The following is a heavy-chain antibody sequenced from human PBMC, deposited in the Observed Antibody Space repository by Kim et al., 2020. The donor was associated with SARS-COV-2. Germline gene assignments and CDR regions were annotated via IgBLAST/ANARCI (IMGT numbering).Heavy chain of an antibody. V-gene: IGHV4-59*01. CDR2: IYYSGST. J-gene: IGHJ4*02. D-gene: IGHD1-26*01. CDR3: ARVGARGGSFILDY. Sequence: SETLSLTCTVSGGSISSYYWSWIRQPPGKGLEWIGYIYYSGSTNYNPSLKSRVTISVDTSKNQFSLKLSSVTAADTAVYYCARVGARGGSFILDYWGQGTLVTVSS. CDR1: GGSISSYY.